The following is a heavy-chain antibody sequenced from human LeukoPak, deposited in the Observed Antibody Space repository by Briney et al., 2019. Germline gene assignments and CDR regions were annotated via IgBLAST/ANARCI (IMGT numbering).Heavy chain of an antibody. CDR2: ISWNSGSI. D-gene: IGHD3-22*01. CDR1: GFTFDDYA. J-gene: IGHJ4*02. CDR3: AKDRDTSGYYHYFDD. V-gene: IGHV3-9*01. Sequence: GGSLRLSCAASGFTFDDYAMHWVRQAPGEGLEWVSGISWNSGSIDYADSVKGRFTISRDNAKNSLYLQMNSLRAEDTALYYCAKDRDTSGYYHYFDDWGQGTLVTVSS.